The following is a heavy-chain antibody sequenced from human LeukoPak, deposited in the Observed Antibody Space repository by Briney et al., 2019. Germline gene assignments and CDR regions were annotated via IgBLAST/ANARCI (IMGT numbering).Heavy chain of an antibody. CDR2: INPNSGGT. D-gene: IGHD6-13*01. Sequence: ASVKVSCKASGYTFTGYYMHWVRQAPGQGLEWMGWINPNSGGTNYAQKFQGRVTMTRDTSISTAYMELSRLRSDDTAVYYCARDWYSSSWYGYWGQGTLVTVSS. V-gene: IGHV1-2*02. CDR3: ARDWYSSSWYGY. J-gene: IGHJ4*02. CDR1: GYTFTGYY.